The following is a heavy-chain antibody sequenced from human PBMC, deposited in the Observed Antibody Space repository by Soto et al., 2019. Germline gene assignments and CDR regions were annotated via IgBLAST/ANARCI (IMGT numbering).Heavy chain of an antibody. CDR2: IIPIFGTA. D-gene: IGHD3-10*01. Sequence: QVQLVQSGAEVKKPGSSVKVSCKASGGTFSSHAISWVRQAPGQGLEWMGGIIPIFGTANYAQKFQGRVTITADESTSTAYMELSSLRSEDTAVYYCARPPGGYYYYGMDVWGQGTTVTVSS. CDR1: GGTFSSHA. V-gene: IGHV1-69*01. J-gene: IGHJ6*02. CDR3: ARPPGGYYYYGMDV.